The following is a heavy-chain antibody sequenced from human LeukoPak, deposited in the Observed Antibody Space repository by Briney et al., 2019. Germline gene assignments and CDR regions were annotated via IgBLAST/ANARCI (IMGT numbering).Heavy chain of an antibody. V-gene: IGHV3-21*01. D-gene: IGHD6-13*01. CDR3: ARERGSSSWMTFDY. CDR2: ISSSSSYI. Sequence: GGSLRLSCAASGFTSSSYSMNWVRQAPGKGLEWVSSISSSSSYIYYADSVKGRFTISRDNAKNSLYLQMNSLRAEDTAVYYCARERGSSSWMTFDYWGQGTLVTVSS. CDR1: GFTSSSYS. J-gene: IGHJ4*02.